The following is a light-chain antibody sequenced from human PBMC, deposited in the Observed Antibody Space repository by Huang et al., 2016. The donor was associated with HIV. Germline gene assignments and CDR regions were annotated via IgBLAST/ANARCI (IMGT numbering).Light chain of an antibody. Sequence: EIVMTQSPATLSVSPGERATLSCRASQGVSNNIAWYQQKPGPTPRLLIHGASTRATGIAAKFSGRGSGTDFTLTITSLHPEDSAVYYCQHYNNWPPWTFGPGTQVEI. CDR3: QHYNNWPPWT. CDR2: GAS. J-gene: IGKJ1*01. V-gene: IGKV3D-15*01. CDR1: QGVSNN.